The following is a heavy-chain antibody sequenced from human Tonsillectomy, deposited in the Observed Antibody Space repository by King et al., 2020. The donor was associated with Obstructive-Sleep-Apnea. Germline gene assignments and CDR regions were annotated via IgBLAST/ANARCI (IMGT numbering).Heavy chain of an antibody. D-gene: IGHD3-10*01. CDR2: ISGSGGST. J-gene: IGHJ4*02. V-gene: IGHV3-23*04. CDR3: ATDARLVRGVITPFDY. CDR1: GFTFSSYA. Sequence: VQLVESGGGLVQPGGSLRLSCAASGFTFSSYAMSWVRQAPGKGLEWVSAISGSGGSTYYADSVKGRFTISRDNSKNTLYLQMNSLRAADTAVYSCATDARLVRGVITPFDYWGQGTLVTVSS.